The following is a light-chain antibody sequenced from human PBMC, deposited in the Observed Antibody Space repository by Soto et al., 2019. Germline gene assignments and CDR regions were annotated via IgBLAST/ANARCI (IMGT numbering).Light chain of an antibody. CDR3: QSFHSSAVI. V-gene: IGLV6-57*04. Sequence: NFMLTQPHSVSESPGKTVTVSCTRSSGRIVSNFVQWYQQRPGSAPTTVIYEDNQRPSGVPDRFSGAIDSSSNSASLTISGLKTEDEADYYCQSFHSSAVIFGGVTKVTVL. CDR2: EDN. CDR1: SGRIVSNF. J-gene: IGLJ2*01.